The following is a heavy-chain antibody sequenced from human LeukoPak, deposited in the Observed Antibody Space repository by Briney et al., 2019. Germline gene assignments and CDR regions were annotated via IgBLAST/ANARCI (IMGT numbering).Heavy chain of an antibody. CDR1: GYTFTDYF. J-gene: IGHJ6*02. CDR2: INPRGGFT. V-gene: IGHV1-46*01. CDR3: ARDPFYDRSAHYYGMHV. D-gene: IGHD3-22*01. Sequence: SSVKVSCKASGYTFTDYFLHWVRQAPGQRLEWMGIINPRGGFTTYAQKFQGRVTMNRDTSTSTVHMVLSSLRSEDTAVYYCARDPFYDRSAHYYGMHVWGQGTTVTVSS.